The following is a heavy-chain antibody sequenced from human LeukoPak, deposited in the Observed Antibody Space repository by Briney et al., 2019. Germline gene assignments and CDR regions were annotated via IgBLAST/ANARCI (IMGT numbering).Heavy chain of an antibody. V-gene: IGHV3-49*03. CDR2: IRSKPYGGTT. Sequence: GGSLRLSCTASGFTFGDYAMSWFRQAPAKGQGMVGFIRSKPYGGTTEYAASVKGRCTISRDDSKSIAYLQMNRLKTEDTAVYYCTRASGDYGDYWGQGTLVTVSS. J-gene: IGHJ4*02. CDR1: GFTFGDYA. CDR3: TRASGDYGDY. D-gene: IGHD3-10*01.